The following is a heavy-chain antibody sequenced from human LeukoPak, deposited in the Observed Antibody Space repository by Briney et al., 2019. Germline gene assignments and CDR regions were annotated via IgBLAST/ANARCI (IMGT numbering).Heavy chain of an antibody. Sequence: GSLRLSCAASGFTFSSSWMHWVRQAPGKGLVWVSRIKSEGGSTSYADSVKGRFTISRDNAKNTLYLQMNSLRAEDTAVYYCARAGNFDSGGYYYGIDYWGQGTLVTVSS. CDR2: IKSEGGST. D-gene: IGHD3-22*01. CDR1: GFTFSSSW. CDR3: ARAGNFDSGGYYYGIDY. V-gene: IGHV3-74*01. J-gene: IGHJ4*02.